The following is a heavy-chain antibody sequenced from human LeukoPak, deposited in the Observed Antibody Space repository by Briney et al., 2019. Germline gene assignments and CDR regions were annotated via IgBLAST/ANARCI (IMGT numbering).Heavy chain of an antibody. Sequence: GGSLRLSCAASGFTFSSYWMSWVRQAPGKGLEWVANIKQDGSEKYYVDSVKGRFTISRDNAKNSLYLQMNSLRAEDTAVYYCARYYSGSYFYYYYMDVWGKGTTVTVSS. D-gene: IGHD1-26*01. CDR2: IKQDGSEK. CDR3: ARYYSGSYFYYYYMDV. V-gene: IGHV3-7*01. CDR1: GFTFSSYW. J-gene: IGHJ6*03.